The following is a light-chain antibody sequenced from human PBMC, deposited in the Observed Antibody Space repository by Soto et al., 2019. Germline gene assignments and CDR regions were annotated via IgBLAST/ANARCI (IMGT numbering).Light chain of an antibody. J-gene: IGKJ3*01. CDR1: QSISSW. CDR2: KAS. Sequence: DIQMTQSPSALSASVGDRVTITCQASQSISSWLAWYQQKPGKAPNLLISKASSLESGVPSRFGGSGSGTEFTLTISSLQPDDFATYYCQQYNTFPFTVGPGTKVDIK. V-gene: IGKV1-5*03. CDR3: QQYNTFPFT.